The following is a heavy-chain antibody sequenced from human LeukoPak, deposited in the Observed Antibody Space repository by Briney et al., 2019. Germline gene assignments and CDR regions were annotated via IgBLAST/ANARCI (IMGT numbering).Heavy chain of an antibody. CDR2: ISAYNGNT. V-gene: IGHV1-18*01. CDR1: GYTFTSYG. D-gene: IGHD3-10*01. CDR3: ARIVRDTMVRGVDGWFDP. J-gene: IGHJ5*02. Sequence: ASVKVSCKASGYTFTSYGISWVRQAPGQGLEWMGWISAYNGNTNYAQKLQGRVTMTTDTSTSTAYMELRSLRSDDTAVYYCARIVRDTMVRGVDGWFDPWGQGTLVTVSS.